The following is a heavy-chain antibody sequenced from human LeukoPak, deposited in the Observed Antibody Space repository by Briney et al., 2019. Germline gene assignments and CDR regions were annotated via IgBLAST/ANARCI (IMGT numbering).Heavy chain of an antibody. D-gene: IGHD7-27*01. Sequence: SETLSLTCTVSGGPISGYYWNWIRQPPGKGLEWIGSIYYSGRTSFNGSLKTRITMSVDTSKNQFSLKLTSVTTADAAVYFCARESAGDYWLDPWGQGTPVTVSS. CDR1: GGPISGYY. V-gene: IGHV4-59*01. CDR3: ARESAGDYWLDP. J-gene: IGHJ5*02. CDR2: IYYSGRT.